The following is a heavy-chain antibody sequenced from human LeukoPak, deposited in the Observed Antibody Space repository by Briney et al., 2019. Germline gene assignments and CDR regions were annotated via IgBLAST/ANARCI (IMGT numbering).Heavy chain of an antibody. Sequence: AGGSLRLSCEASGFTFSNYSMNWVRQAPGKGLEWVSYIRSSSSTIYYADSVKGRFTISRDNAKNSLYLQMNSLRAEDTAVYYCARAKRSGFDIWGQGTMVTVSS. V-gene: IGHV3-48*01. J-gene: IGHJ3*02. CDR3: ARAKRSGFDI. CDR2: IRSSSSTI. D-gene: IGHD2-15*01. CDR1: GFTFSNYS.